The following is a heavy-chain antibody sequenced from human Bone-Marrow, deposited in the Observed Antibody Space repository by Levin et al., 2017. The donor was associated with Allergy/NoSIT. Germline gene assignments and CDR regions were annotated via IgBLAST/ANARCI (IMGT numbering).Heavy chain of an antibody. CDR2: IYPGDSTA. CDR1: GYTFTNFW. V-gene: IGHV5-51*01. J-gene: IGHJ4*02. D-gene: IGHD6-19*01. CDR3: ARAREAVAGNSEFGSFLDY. Sequence: RTGGSLRLSCTVSGYTFTNFWIGWVRQMPGKGLEWMGIIYPGDSTAIYRPSFQGQVTLSADKSVSTTYLQWSSLKASDTAIYYCARAREAVAGNSEFGSFLDYWGQGTLVTVSS.